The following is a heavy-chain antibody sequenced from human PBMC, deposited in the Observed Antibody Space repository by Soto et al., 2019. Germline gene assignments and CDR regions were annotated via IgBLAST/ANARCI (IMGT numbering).Heavy chain of an antibody. CDR3: AKDIDYGGNSMDY. J-gene: IGHJ4*02. D-gene: IGHD4-17*01. Sequence: EVQLVESGGGLVQPGRSLRLSCAASGFTFDDYAMHWVRQAPGKGLEWVPGISWNSGSIGYADSVKGRFTISGDNAKNSLYLQMNSLRAEDTALYYCAKDIDYGGNSMDYWGQGTLVTVSS. CDR2: ISWNSGSI. CDR1: GFTFDDYA. V-gene: IGHV3-9*01.